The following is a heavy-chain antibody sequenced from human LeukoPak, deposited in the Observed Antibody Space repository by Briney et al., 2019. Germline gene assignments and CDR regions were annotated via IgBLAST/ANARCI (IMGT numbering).Heavy chain of an antibody. J-gene: IGHJ4*02. D-gene: IGHD3-10*01. CDR2: INPNSGGT. CDR1: GYTFTGYY. V-gene: IGHV1-2*02. CDR3: ASLYGSGSYYNEYFDY. Sequence: ASVKVSCKASGYTFTGYYMHWVRRAPGQGLEWMGWINPNSGGTNYAQKFQGRVTMTRDTSISTAYMELSRLRSDDTAVYYCASLYGSGSYYNEYFDYWGQGTLGTVSS.